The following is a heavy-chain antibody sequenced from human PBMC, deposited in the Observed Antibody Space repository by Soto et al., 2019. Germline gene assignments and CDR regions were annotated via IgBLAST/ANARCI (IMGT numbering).Heavy chain of an antibody. J-gene: IGHJ4*02. Sequence: SETLSLTCAVYGGSFSGYYWSWIRQPPGKGLEWIGEINHSGSTNYNPSLKSRVTISVDTSKNQFSLKLSSVTAADTAVYYCARGPGGYLDYWGQGTLVTVSS. CDR2: INHSGST. V-gene: IGHV4-34*01. CDR3: ARGPGGYLDY. D-gene: IGHD2-15*01. CDR1: GGSFSGYY.